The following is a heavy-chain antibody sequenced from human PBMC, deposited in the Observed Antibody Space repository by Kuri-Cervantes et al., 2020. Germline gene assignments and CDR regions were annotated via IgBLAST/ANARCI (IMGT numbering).Heavy chain of an antibody. D-gene: IGHD2-21*02. CDR3: ASLGDCYNCNRDY. CDR1: GFTFSDYY. CDR2: ISSGGSII. V-gene: IGHV3-11*04. Sequence: GGSLRLSCAAAGFTFSDYYMSWIRQAPGKGLEWVSHISSGGSIIHYADSVKGRFIFSRENAKNTLYLQMNSLRAEDTAVYNCASLGDCYNCNRDYWGQGTLVTVSS. J-gene: IGHJ4*02.